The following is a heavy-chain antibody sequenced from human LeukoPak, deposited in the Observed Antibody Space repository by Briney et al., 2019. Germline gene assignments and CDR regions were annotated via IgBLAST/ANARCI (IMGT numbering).Heavy chain of an antibody. CDR2: IIPIFGTA. V-gene: IGHV1-69*05. Sequence: WASVKVSCKASGGTFSSYAISWVRQAPGQGLEWMGGIIPIFGTANYAQKFQGRVTITTDESTSTAYMELSSLRSEDTAVYYCARSAAYDAFDIWGQGTMVTVSS. CDR3: ARSAAYDAFDI. D-gene: IGHD6-25*01. J-gene: IGHJ3*02. CDR1: GGTFSSYA.